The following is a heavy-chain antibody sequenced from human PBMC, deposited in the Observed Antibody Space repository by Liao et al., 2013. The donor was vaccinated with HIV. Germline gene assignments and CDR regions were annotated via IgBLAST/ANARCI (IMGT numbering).Heavy chain of an antibody. D-gene: IGHD1-1*01. CDR3: ARDRVQLWFPPFDS. Sequence: QVQLQESGPGLVRASQTLSLTCTVSGGSISSGNYYWIWIRQPAGKRLEWIGHIYTSGTTNYNPSLKGRVTISVDTSKNQFSLKLKSVTAADTAVYFCARDRVQLWFPPFDSWSQGTLVTVSA. V-gene: IGHV4-61*02. CDR1: GGSISSGNYY. J-gene: IGHJ4*02. CDR2: IYTSGTT.